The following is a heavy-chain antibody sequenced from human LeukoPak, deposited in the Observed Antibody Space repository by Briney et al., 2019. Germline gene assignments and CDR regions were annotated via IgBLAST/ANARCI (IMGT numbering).Heavy chain of an antibody. CDR3: ARDRLNSYDGFDV. J-gene: IGHJ3*01. CDR2: ITSSSSAI. Sequence: GGSLRLSCAASGFTLSSYSMNWIRQAPGKGLEWVSSITSSSSAIYYGDSVKGRFTISRDNAKNSLYLQMNSLRAEDTAVYYCARDRLNSYDGFDVLGQGTMVTVSS. V-gene: IGHV3-21*01. D-gene: IGHD3-3*01. CDR1: GFTLSSYS.